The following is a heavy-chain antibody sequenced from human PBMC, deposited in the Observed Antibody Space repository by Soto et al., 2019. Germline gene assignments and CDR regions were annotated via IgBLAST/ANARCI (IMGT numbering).Heavy chain of an antibody. J-gene: IGHJ6*02. CDR3: AKGLLGYYYYGMDV. V-gene: IGHV3-23*01. D-gene: IGHD1-26*01. CDR2: ISGSGGST. Sequence: PGGSLRLSCAASGFTFSSYAMSWVRQAPGKGLEWVSAISGSGGSTYYADSVKGRFTISRDNSKNTLYLQMNSLRAGDTAVYYCAKGLLGYYYYGMDVWGQGTTVTVSS. CDR1: GFTFSSYA.